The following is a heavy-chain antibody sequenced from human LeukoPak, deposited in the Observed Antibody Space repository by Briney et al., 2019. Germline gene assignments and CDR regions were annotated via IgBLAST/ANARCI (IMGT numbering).Heavy chain of an antibody. CDR3: ARDKGYCSSTSCPQGIDY. D-gene: IGHD2-2*01. V-gene: IGHV1-18*01. J-gene: IGHJ4*02. Sequence: ASVKVSCKASGYTFTSYGISWVRQAPGQGLEWMGWISAYNGNTNYAQKLQGRVTMTTDTSTSTAYMELRSLRSDDTAVYYCARDKGYCSSTSCPQGIDYWGQGTLVTVSS. CDR2: ISAYNGNT. CDR1: GYTFTSYG.